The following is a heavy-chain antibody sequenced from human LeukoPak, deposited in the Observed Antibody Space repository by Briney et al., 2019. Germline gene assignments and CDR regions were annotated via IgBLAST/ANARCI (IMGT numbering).Heavy chain of an antibody. J-gene: IGHJ4*02. D-gene: IGHD3-3*01. V-gene: IGHV3-23*01. CDR2: ISGSGGST. Sequence: GGSLRLSCAPSGFTSSRYAMSSGPQAPGTGLEWVSAISGSGGSTYYADSVKGRFTISRDNSKNTLYLQMNSLRDEGTAVYYCAKDSEGLLWGQGTLVTVSS. CDR3: AKDSEGLL. CDR1: GFTSSRYA.